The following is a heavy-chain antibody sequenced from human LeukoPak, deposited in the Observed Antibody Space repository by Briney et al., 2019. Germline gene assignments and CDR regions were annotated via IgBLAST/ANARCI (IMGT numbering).Heavy chain of an antibody. D-gene: IGHD3-22*01. J-gene: IGHJ3*02. Sequence: GGSLRLSCAASGFTLDDYAMHWVRQAPGKGLEWVSGISWNSGSIGYADSVKGRFTISRDNAKNSLYLQMNSLRAEDTALYYCAKDNAAMIVDAFDIWGQGTMVTVSS. CDR2: ISWNSGSI. CDR1: GFTLDDYA. V-gene: IGHV3-9*01. CDR3: AKDNAAMIVDAFDI.